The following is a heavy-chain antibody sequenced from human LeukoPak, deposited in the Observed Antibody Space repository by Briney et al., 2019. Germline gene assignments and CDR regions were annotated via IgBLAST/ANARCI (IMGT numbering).Heavy chain of an antibody. Sequence: ASVKVSCKASGYTFSDYSMCWVRQAPGQGLEWMGWINPNSGGTKYAQNFQGRVTMTRDTSISTAYMELGRLRSDDTAVCYCARQTGDIFVYWGQGALVTVSS. D-gene: IGHD7-27*01. CDR1: GYTFSDYS. V-gene: IGHV1-2*02. CDR3: ARQTGDIFVY. CDR2: INPNSGGT. J-gene: IGHJ4*02.